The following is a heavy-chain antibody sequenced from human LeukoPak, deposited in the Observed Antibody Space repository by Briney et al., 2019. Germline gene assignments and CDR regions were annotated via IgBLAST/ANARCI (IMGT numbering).Heavy chain of an antibody. CDR2: IKEDGSEK. V-gene: IGHV3-7*01. CDR1: GFTFSSYW. J-gene: IGHJ4*02. Sequence: PGGSLRLSCAASGFTFSSYWMSWVRQAPGRGLEWVANIKEDGSEKNYVDSVRGRFSISRDNAKNSLYLQMSSLRAEDTAMYYCARGSRDSWGQGTLVTVSS. D-gene: IGHD2/OR15-2a*01. CDR3: ARGSRDS.